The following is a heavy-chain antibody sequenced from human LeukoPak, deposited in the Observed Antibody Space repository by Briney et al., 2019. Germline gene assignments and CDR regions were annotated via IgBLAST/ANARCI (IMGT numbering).Heavy chain of an antibody. CDR2: FYYSGST. CDR3: ARARSAVAGTPYYFDY. D-gene: IGHD6-19*01. Sequence: PSEILSLTCTVSGGSISSYYWSRLRQPPGKGLEWIGYFYYSGSTNYNPSLKSRVTISVDTSKNQFSLKLSSVTAADTAVYYCARARSAVAGTPYYFDYWGQGTLVTLSS. J-gene: IGHJ4*02. V-gene: IGHV4-59*01. CDR1: GGSISSYY.